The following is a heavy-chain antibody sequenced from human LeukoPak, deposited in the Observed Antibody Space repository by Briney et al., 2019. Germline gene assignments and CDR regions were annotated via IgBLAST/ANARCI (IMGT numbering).Heavy chain of an antibody. Sequence: GGSLRLSCAASGFTFGSYAMSWVRQAPGKGLEWVSHISGAGGNRYIPNSVKGRFTISRDNSRNTLYLQMDSLRVDDTALYFCARKGNDYGSGGFLDYDSWGQGTLVTVSS. J-gene: IGHJ4*02. V-gene: IGHV3-23*01. D-gene: IGHD3-22*01. CDR3: ARKGNDYGSGGFLDYDS. CDR2: ISGAGGNR. CDR1: GFTFGSYA.